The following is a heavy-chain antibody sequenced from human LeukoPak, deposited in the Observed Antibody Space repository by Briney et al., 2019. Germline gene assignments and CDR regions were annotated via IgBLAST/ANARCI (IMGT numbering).Heavy chain of an antibody. V-gene: IGHV4-59*11. CDR1: GASISSHY. CDR3: ARDGGLGAAYFDY. Sequence: SETLSLTCTVSGASISSHYWSWIRQPPGKGLEWIGYFYYSGSTNYNPSLESRVTISVDTSKNQFSLKLSSLTAADTAVYYCARDGGLGAAYFDYWGQGTLVTVSS. J-gene: IGHJ4*02. D-gene: IGHD1-26*01. CDR2: FYYSGST.